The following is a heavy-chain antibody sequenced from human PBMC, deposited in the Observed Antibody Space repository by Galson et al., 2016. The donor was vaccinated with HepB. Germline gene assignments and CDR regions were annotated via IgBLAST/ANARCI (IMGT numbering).Heavy chain of an antibody. CDR3: ARDIVSYYYGMDV. V-gene: IGHV4-59*01. J-gene: IGHJ6*02. Sequence: ETLSLTCTVSGGSISGYYWSWIRQPPGKGLEWIGHIHYSGSTNYNPSLKSRVTASVDTSKNQFSLNLSSVTAADTAVYYCARDIVSYYYGMDVWGQGTTVTVS. CDR2: IHYSGST. D-gene: IGHD2/OR15-2a*01. CDR1: GGSISGYY.